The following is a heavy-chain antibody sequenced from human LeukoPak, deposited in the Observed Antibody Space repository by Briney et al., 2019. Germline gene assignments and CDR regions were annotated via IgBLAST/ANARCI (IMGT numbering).Heavy chain of an antibody. V-gene: IGHV3-64*04. J-gene: IGHJ4*02. CDR1: GFTFSSSA. CDR2: FSSDGSST. CDR3: AKDLGGSGTFYKDLDY. D-gene: IGHD3-10*01. Sequence: PGGSLRLSCSASGFTFSSSAMYWVRQAPGKGLEYVSAFSSDGSSTFYADSVKGRFTISRDNSKNMLYLQMNSLRAEDTAVYYCAKDLGGSGTFYKDLDYWGQGTLVTVSS.